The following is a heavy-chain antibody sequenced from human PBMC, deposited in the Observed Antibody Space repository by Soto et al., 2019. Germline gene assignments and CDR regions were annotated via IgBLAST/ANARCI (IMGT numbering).Heavy chain of an antibody. CDR2: INTDGSST. D-gene: IGHD3-16*01. CDR3: AREGGDFYYAMDV. J-gene: IGHJ6*02. Sequence: EVQLVESGGGLVQPGGSLRLSCVASGFTFSTYWMHWVRQVPGKGLVWVSRINTDGSSTSYADSVKGRFTISRDNAKNPLYLQMDRLRAEDTAVCDCAREGGDFYYAMDVWGRGTTVTVS. V-gene: IGHV3-74*01. CDR1: GFTFSTYW.